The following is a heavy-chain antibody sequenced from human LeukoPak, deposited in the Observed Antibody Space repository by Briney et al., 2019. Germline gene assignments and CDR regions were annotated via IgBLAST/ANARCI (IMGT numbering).Heavy chain of an antibody. CDR2: ISSSSSYI. Sequence: GGSLRLSCAASGFTFSSCGMNWVRQAPGKGLEWVSCISSSSSYIYYADSVKGRFTISRDNAKNTLYLQMNSLRAEDTAVYYCARDREYHYDSSGLDYYYGMDVWGQGTTVTVSS. CDR1: GFTFSSCG. V-gene: IGHV3-21*01. D-gene: IGHD3-22*01. CDR3: ARDREYHYDSSGLDYYYGMDV. J-gene: IGHJ6*02.